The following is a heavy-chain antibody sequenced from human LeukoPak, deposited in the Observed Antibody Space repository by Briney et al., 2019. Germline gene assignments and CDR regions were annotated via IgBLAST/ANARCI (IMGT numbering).Heavy chain of an antibody. Sequence: GGSLRLSCAASGFTFSSYEMHWARQAPGKGLEWVADISSSGTTIYYADSVKGRFTIPRDNAKNSLYLQMNSLRAEDTAVYYCARLLVATPGVDPWGQGTLVTVSS. D-gene: IGHD5-12*01. J-gene: IGHJ5*02. V-gene: IGHV3-48*03. CDR1: GFTFSSYE. CDR2: ISSSGTTI. CDR3: ARLLVATPGVDP.